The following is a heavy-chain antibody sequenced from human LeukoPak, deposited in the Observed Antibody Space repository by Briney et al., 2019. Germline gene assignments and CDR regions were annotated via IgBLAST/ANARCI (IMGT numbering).Heavy chain of an antibody. D-gene: IGHD3-22*01. CDR1: GFTFSSYA. V-gene: IGHV3-23*01. CDR2: ISGSGGST. Sequence: GGSLRLSCAASGFTFSSYAMSWVRQAPGKGLEWVSAISGSGGSTYYADSVKGRFTISRDNSKSTLYLQMNSLRAEDTAVYYCAKAQEAYYYDSSGYYGAYYFDYWGQGTLVTVSS. J-gene: IGHJ4*02. CDR3: AKAQEAYYYDSSGYYGAYYFDY.